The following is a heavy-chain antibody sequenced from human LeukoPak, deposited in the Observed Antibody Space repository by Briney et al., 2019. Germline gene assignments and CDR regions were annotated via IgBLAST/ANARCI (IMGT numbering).Heavy chain of an antibody. CDR1: GFTFRTSG. CDR3: ARDPGEEWRRSFDY. D-gene: IGHD5-12*01. V-gene: IGHV3-48*01. Sequence: GGSRRLSCAASGFTFRTSGMNWVRQAPGKWLEWGSYISSSTNIIYYADSVKGRFTICRDNAKNSLYLQIPSVRAEDTAIYHCARDPGEEWRRSFDYWGQGTLVTVSS. J-gene: IGHJ4*02. CDR2: ISSSTNII.